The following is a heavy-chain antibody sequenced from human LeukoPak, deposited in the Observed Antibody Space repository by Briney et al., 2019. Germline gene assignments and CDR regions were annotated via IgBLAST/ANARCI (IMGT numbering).Heavy chain of an antibody. CDR1: GFTFSSYA. D-gene: IGHD3-22*01. Sequence: GGSLRLSCAASGFTFSSYAMSWVRQAPGKGLEWVSTISGSGGSTDYADSVKGRFTISRDNSKNTLYLQVNSLRAEDTAVYYCALGDSSGYYYAYWGQGTLATVSS. CDR3: ALGDSSGYYYAY. J-gene: IGHJ4*02. CDR2: ISGSGGST. V-gene: IGHV3-23*01.